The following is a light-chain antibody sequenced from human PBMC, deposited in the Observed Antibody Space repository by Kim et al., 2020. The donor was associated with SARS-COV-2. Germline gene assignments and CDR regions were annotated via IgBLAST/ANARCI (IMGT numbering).Light chain of an antibody. CDR2: QTS. J-gene: IGKJ1*01. V-gene: IGKV1-5*03. Sequence: DVQMTQSPSTLSASVGDRVTITCRSRQSISYSLAWYQQKPGKAPKLLIYQTSSLQSGVPSRFSGSGSGTEFTLTITNLQPDDFATYYCQQYISFGQGTKLEIK. CDR1: QSISYS. CDR3: QQYIS.